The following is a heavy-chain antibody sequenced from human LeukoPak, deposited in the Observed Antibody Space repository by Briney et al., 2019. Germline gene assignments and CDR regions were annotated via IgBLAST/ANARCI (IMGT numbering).Heavy chain of an antibody. J-gene: IGHJ3*02. Sequence: PSETLSLTCTVSGGSISSGGYYWSWIRQHPGKGLEWIGYIYYSGSTYYNPSLKSRVTISVDTSKNQFSLKLSSVTAADTAVYYCASMPDPYSAFDIWGQGQWSPSLQ. V-gene: IGHV4-31*03. CDR2: IYYSGST. D-gene: IGHD3-16*02. CDR3: ASMPDPYSAFDI. CDR1: GGSISSGGYY.